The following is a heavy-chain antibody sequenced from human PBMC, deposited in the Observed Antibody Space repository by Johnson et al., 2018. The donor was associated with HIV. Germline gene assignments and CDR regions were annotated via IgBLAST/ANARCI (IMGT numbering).Heavy chain of an antibody. Sequence: QVQLVEYGGGVVQPGRSLRLSCAASGFTFSSYGMHWVRQAPGKGLEWVAVIWYDGSNKYYADSVKGRFTISRDNSKNTLYLQMNSLRAEDTAVYYCAKDRGTTRAFDIWGQGTMVTVSS. V-gene: IGHV3-33*06. J-gene: IGHJ3*02. CDR1: GFTFSSYG. D-gene: IGHD2/OR15-2a*01. CDR2: IWYDGSNK. CDR3: AKDRGTTRAFDI.